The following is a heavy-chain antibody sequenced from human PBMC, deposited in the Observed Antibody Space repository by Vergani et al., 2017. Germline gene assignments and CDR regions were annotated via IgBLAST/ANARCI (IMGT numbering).Heavy chain of an antibody. CDR3: ARGDRNVGVNSGTLDF. CDR1: GYTFTAYY. J-gene: IGHJ4*02. CDR2: ITPDSGGT. V-gene: IGHV1-2*02. Sequence: QVPLVQSGAEVKKPGASVKVSCKASGYTFTAYYMHWVRQAPGQGLEWMGWITPDSGGTNYAQKFQGGVIMTRDTSIDTVYMELTRLNSDDTAVYYCARGDRNVGVNSGTLDFWGQGTLVTVAS. D-gene: IGHD4-23*01.